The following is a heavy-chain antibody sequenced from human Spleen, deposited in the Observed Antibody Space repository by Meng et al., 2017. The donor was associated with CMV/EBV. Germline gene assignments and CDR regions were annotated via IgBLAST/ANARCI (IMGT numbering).Heavy chain of an antibody. Sequence: SETLSLTCTVSGGSISSGIYYWGWIRQPPGEGLEWIGTIYYSGSTYYNPSLKSRVTVSADMSKNQFSLRLTSVTAADTAVYYCARGAAGEGTFGYWGQGTLVTVSS. CDR2: IYYSGST. V-gene: IGHV4-39*07. D-gene: IGHD1-1*01. CDR3: ARGAAGEGTFGY. J-gene: IGHJ4*02. CDR1: GGSISSGIYY.